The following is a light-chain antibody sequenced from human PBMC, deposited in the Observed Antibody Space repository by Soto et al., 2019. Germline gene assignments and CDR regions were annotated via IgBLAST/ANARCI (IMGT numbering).Light chain of an antibody. Sequence: DIQMTQSPSTLSGSVGYRFTITCRASQTISSWLAWYQQKPGKAPKLLIYKASTLKSGVPSRFSGSGSGTEFTLTISSLQPDDFATYYCQKYNSAPLTFGGGTTGDIK. CDR3: QKYNSAPLT. V-gene: IGKV1-5*03. J-gene: IGKJ4*01. CDR1: QTISSW. CDR2: KAS.